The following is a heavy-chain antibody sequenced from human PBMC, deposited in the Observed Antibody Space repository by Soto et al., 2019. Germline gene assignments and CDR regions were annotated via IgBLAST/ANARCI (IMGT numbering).Heavy chain of an antibody. V-gene: IGHV3-9*01. J-gene: IGHJ4*02. CDR3: AKDGISMDSSSSGGDFDY. CDR2: ISWNSGSI. D-gene: IGHD6-6*01. Sequence: EVQLVESGGGLVQPGRSLRLSCAASGFTFDDYAMHWVRQAPGKGLEWVSGISWNSGSIGYADSVKGRFTISRDNAKNSLYLQMNSLRAEDTALYYCAKDGISMDSSSSGGDFDYWGQGTLVTVSS. CDR1: GFTFDDYA.